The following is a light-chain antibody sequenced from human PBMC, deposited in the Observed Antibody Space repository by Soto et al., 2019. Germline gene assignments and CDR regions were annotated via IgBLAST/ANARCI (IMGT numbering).Light chain of an antibody. V-gene: IGKV4-1*01. J-gene: IGKJ1*01. CDR3: QQYFSTPVT. Sequence: DIVMTQSPDSLAASLGERATINCKSSRSVLYISNNNNYLAWYQQKPGQPPKLLIYWASTRESGVPDRFSGSGSGTDFTLTISSLQAEDVAVYYCQQYFSTPVTFGQGTKVEIK. CDR2: WAS. CDR1: RSVLYISNNNNY.